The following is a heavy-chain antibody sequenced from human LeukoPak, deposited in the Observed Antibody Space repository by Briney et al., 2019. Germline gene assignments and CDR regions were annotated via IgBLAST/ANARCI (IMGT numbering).Heavy chain of an antibody. CDR1: GFTFSGYS. Sequence: GGSLRLSCAASGFTFSGYSMNWDRQAPGKGLEWVSFISTSSSYIYYGDSVKGRFTISRDNAKNSLFLQMHSLRAEDTAVYYCARDGGNWNYVDYWGQGTLVTVSS. V-gene: IGHV3-21*01. CDR2: ISTSSSYI. J-gene: IGHJ4*02. D-gene: IGHD4-23*01. CDR3: ARDGGNWNYVDY.